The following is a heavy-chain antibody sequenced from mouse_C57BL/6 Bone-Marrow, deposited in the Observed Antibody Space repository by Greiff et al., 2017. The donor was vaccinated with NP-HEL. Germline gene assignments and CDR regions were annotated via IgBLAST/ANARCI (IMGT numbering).Heavy chain of an antibody. D-gene: IGHD2-1*01. Sequence: VQLQQSGAELARPGASVKMSCKASGYTFTSYTMHWVKQRPGQGLEWIGYINPSSGYTKYNQKFKDKATLTADKSSSTAYMQLSSLTSEDSAVYYCARSDYGNLYFDVWGTGTTVTVSS. CDR3: ARSDYGNLYFDV. CDR2: INPSSGYT. J-gene: IGHJ1*03. V-gene: IGHV1-4*01. CDR1: GYTFTSYT.